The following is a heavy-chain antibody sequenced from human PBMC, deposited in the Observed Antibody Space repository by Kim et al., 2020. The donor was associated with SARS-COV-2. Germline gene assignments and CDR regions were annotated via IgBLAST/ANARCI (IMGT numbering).Heavy chain of an antibody. Sequence: GGSLRLSCAASGFTFSSYAMSWVRQAPGKGLEWVSAISGSGGSTYYADSVKGRFTISRDNSKNTLYLQMNSLRAEDTAVYYCAKDDGSRFAGYCCGGSSYIAPTDDGGRGTLVTVSS. D-gene: IGHD2-15*01. CDR1: GFTFSSYA. CDR2: ISGSGGST. V-gene: IGHV3-23*01. CDR3: AKDDGSRFAGYCCGGSSYIAPTDD. J-gene: IGHJ4*02.